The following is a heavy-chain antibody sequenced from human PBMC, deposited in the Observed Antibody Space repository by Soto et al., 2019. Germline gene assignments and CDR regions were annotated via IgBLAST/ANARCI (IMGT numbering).Heavy chain of an antibody. D-gene: IGHD2-15*01. J-gene: IGHJ1*01. CDR2: IYPGDSDT. V-gene: IGHV5-51*01. CDR3: ARPYCSGGSCYTYFQH. Sequence: CKGSGYSFTSYWVGWVRQMPGKGLEWMGIIYPGDSDTRYSPSFQGQVTISADKSISTAYLQWSSLKASDTAMYYCARPYCSGGSCYTYFQHWGQGTLVTVSS. CDR1: GYSFTSYW.